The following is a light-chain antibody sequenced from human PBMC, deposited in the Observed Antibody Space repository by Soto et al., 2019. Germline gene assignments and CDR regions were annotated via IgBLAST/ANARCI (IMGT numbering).Light chain of an antibody. V-gene: IGKV3-20*01. CDR2: GAS. J-gene: IGKJ4*01. CDR1: QSVSSN. Sequence: IGVTQSPATLSSSPGERATLSCRASQSVSSNLAWYQQKPGQAPRLLIYGASSRATGIPDRFSGSGSGTDFTLTISRLEPEDFAVYYCQQYGSSPPDFGGGTKVDIK. CDR3: QQYGSSPPD.